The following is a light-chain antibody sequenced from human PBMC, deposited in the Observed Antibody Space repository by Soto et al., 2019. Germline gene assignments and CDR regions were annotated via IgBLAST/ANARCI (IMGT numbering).Light chain of an antibody. V-gene: IGKV1-5*03. Sequence: DIQMTQSPSTLSASVGDRVTITCRAIQSISSWLAWHQQKPGKAPKLLIYKASSLEGGVPSRFSGSGSGTEFTLTISSLQPDDFATYYCQHYNSYPLTFGQGTRLEI. CDR2: KAS. J-gene: IGKJ5*01. CDR3: QHYNSYPLT. CDR1: QSISSW.